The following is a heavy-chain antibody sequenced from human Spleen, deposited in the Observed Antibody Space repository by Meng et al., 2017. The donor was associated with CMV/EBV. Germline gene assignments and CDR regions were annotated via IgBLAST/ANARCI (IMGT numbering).Heavy chain of an antibody. CDR2: IFSNDEK. V-gene: IGHV2-26*01. J-gene: IGHJ5*02. Sequence: SGPTLVEPTATLTLTCTVSGFSLSNARMGVSWIRHPPGKALEWLAHIFSNDEKSYSTSLKSRLTISKDTSKSQVVLTMTNMDPVDTATYYCARIQRGILDIVVVPAAANWFDPWGQGTLVTVSS. CDR3: ARIQRGILDIVVVPAAANWFDP. CDR1: GFSLSNARMG. D-gene: IGHD2-2*03.